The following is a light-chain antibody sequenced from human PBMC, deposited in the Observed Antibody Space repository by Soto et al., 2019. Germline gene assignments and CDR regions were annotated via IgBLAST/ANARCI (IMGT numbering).Light chain of an antibody. CDR2: GAS. Sequence: EIVMTQSPATLSVSPGERANLSCRASQSVSSNLAWYQQKPGQAPRLLIYGASTRATGIPARFSGSGSGTEFTLTISSLQSEDFAVYYCQQYNNWPFPFGPGTKVDIK. J-gene: IGKJ3*01. CDR3: QQYNNWPFP. CDR1: QSVSSN. V-gene: IGKV3-15*01.